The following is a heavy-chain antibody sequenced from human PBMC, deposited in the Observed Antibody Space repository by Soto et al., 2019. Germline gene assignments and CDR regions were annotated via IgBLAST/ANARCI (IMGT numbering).Heavy chain of an antibody. Sequence: PGGSLRLSCAASGFTFSTYAMSWVRQAPGKGLEWVSTISGSGVNTYYADSVKGRFTISRDNSKNTLYLQMNSLRAEDTAVYYCAKDRSTYYLVPPFDPWGQGTLVTVSS. V-gene: IGHV3-23*01. D-gene: IGHD3-10*01. CDR1: GFTFSTYA. CDR3: AKDRSTYYLVPPFDP. CDR2: ISGSGVNT. J-gene: IGHJ5*02.